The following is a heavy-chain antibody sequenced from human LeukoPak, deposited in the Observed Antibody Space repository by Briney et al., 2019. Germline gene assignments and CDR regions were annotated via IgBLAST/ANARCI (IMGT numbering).Heavy chain of an antibody. V-gene: IGHV4-4*07. CDR1: GGSISSYY. CDR3: AAYDILTGYYLFDY. Sequence: SETLSLTCTVSGGSISSYYWSWLRQPAGKGLEWIGRIYASGSTNYNPSLKSRVTMSVDTSKNQFSLKLSSVTAADTAVYQCAAYDILTGYYLFDYWGQGTLVTVSS. D-gene: IGHD3-9*01. J-gene: IGHJ4*02. CDR2: IYASGST.